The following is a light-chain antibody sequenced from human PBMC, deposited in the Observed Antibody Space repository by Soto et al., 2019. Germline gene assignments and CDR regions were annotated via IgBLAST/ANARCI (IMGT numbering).Light chain of an antibody. J-gene: IGLJ2*01. CDR3: SSYAGGNNLV. CDR2: EVS. V-gene: IGLV2-8*01. Sequence: QSVLTQPPSASGSPGQSVTISCTGTSSDVGGYNYVSWYQQHPGKAPKVMIYEVSKRPSGVPDRFSGSKSGNTASLTVSGIQAEDEADYYCSSYAGGNNLVFGGGTKVTVL. CDR1: SSDVGGYNY.